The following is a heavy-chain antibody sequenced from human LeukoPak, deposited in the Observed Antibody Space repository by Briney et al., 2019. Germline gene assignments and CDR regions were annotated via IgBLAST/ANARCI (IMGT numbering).Heavy chain of an antibody. J-gene: IGHJ4*02. V-gene: IGHV3-33*01. D-gene: IGHD1-26*01. CDR3: ARDPRIVGATRGVYFDY. CDR1: GFTFSSYG. Sequence: PGRSLRLSCAASGFTFSSYGMHWVRQAPGKGLEWVAVIWYDGSNKYYADSVKGRFTISRDNSKNTLYLQMNSLRAEDTAVYYCARDPRIVGATRGVYFDYWGQGTLVTVSS. CDR2: IWYDGSNK.